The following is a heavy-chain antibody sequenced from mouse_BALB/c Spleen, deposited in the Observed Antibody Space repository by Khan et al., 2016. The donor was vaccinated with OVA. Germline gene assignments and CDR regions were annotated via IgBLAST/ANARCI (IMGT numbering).Heavy chain of an antibody. V-gene: IGHV2-3*01. Sequence: QVQLKESGPGLVAPSQSLSITCTVSEFSLTTYGVNWIRQPPGKGLEWLGVIRGDGNTNYHSALISRLSISKDNYKSQVLLKLNSLHTDETATYYCAEWGDGSTYAMDCWGQGTSVTVSS. D-gene: IGHD2-3*01. CDR1: EFSLTTYG. CDR3: AEWGDGSTYAMDC. CDR2: IRGDGNT. J-gene: IGHJ4*01.